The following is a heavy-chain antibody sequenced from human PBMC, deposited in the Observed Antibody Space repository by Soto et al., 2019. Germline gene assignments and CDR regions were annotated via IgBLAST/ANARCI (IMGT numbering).Heavy chain of an antibody. CDR3: TTVKEDIVATTHTYYYYYMDV. J-gene: IGHJ6*03. Sequence: GGSLRLSCAASGFTFSNAWMSWVRQAPGKGLEWVGRIKSKTDGGTTDYAAPVKGRFTISRDDSKNTLYLQMNSLKTEDTAVYYCTTVKEDIVATTHTYYYYYMDVWGKGTTVTVSS. CDR2: IKSKTDGGTT. CDR1: GFTFSNAW. V-gene: IGHV3-15*01. D-gene: IGHD5-12*01.